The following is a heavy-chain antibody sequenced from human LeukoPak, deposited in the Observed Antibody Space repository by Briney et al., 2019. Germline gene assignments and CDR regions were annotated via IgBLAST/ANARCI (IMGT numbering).Heavy chain of an antibody. CDR1: GYTFIRNG. CDR2: ISPYNGNT. CDR3: ARGGLYYDILTGYYVGMAFDI. Sequence: ASVKVSCKASGYTFIRNGISWVRQAPGQGLEWMGWISPYNGNTNYAQKFQGRVTMTRDTSISTAYMELSRLRSDDTAVYYCARGGLYYDILTGYYVGMAFDIWGQGTMVTVSS. V-gene: IGHV1-18*01. D-gene: IGHD3-9*01. J-gene: IGHJ3*02.